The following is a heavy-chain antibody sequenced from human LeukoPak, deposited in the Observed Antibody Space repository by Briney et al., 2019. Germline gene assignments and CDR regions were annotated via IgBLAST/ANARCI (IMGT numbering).Heavy chain of an antibody. J-gene: IGHJ4*02. CDR2: ISSSSSYI. D-gene: IGHD5-12*01. Sequence: GGSLRLSCAASGFTFSSYSMNWVRQAPGKGLEWVSSISSSSSYIYYADSVKGRFTISRDNAKNSLYLQMNSLRAEDTAVYYCARSSSSGYLLGYWGQGTLVTVSS. V-gene: IGHV3-21*01. CDR3: ARSSSSGYLLGY. CDR1: GFTFSSYS.